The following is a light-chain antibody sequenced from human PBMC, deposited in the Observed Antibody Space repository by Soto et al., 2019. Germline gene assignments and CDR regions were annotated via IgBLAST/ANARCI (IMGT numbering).Light chain of an antibody. Sequence: DIQMTQSPPTLSASVGDRVTITCRASQSIRNYLAWYQQMPGKAPKLLIYGASSLQSGVPSRFSGSGSGTKFTLTISSLQPDDFATYFCQHHNSYSQTFGQGTKV. CDR2: GAS. J-gene: IGKJ1*01. CDR1: QSIRNY. CDR3: QHHNSYSQT. V-gene: IGKV1-5*01.